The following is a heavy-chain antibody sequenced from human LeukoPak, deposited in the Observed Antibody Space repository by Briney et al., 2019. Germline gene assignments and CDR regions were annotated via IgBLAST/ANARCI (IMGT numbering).Heavy chain of an antibody. V-gene: IGHV1-8*03. CDR3: ARALAIAVTLYYYYYYMDV. Sequence: GASVKVSCKASGYTFTSYDINWVPQATGQGLEWMGWMNPNSGNTGYAQKFQGRVTITRNTSISTAYMELSSLRSEDPAVHYCARALAIAVTLYYYYYYMDVWVKGTAVTVSS. D-gene: IGHD6-19*01. CDR1: GYTFTSYD. CDR2: MNPNSGNT. J-gene: IGHJ6*03.